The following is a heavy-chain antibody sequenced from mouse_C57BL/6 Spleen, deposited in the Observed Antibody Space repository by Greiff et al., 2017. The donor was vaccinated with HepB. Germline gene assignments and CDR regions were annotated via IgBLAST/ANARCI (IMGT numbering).Heavy chain of an antibody. Sequence: QVQLQQPGAELVMPGASVKLSCKASGYTFTSYWMHWVKQRPGQGLEWIGEIDPSDSYTNYNQKFKGKSTLTVDKSSSTAYMQLSSLTSEDSAVYYCARCLYYGSPGFAYWGQGTLVTVSA. CDR3: ARCLYYGSPGFAY. V-gene: IGHV1-69*01. D-gene: IGHD1-1*01. CDR1: GYTFTSYW. CDR2: IDPSDSYT. J-gene: IGHJ3*01.